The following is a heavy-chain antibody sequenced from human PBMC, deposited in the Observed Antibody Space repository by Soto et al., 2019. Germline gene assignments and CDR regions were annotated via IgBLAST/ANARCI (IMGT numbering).Heavy chain of an antibody. CDR1: GGSISGSTSDFY. D-gene: IGHD1-26*01. V-gene: IGHV4-61*08. J-gene: IGHJ6*02. CDR3: VRKGPTRYNYYGMDV. Sequence: SETLSLTCTVSGGSISGSTSDFYWSWIRQAPGKGLEWIGHVSHSETTDYNPSLKSRVTISVDTSKTQFSLKLTSVTAVDTAVYYCVRKGPTRYNYYGMDVWGQGTTVTVSS. CDR2: VSHSETT.